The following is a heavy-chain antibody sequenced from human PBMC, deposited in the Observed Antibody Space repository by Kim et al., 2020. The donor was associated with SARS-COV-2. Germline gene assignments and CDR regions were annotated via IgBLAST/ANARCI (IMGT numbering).Heavy chain of an antibody. J-gene: IGHJ3*02. CDR1: GGSISSSSYY. Sequence: SETLSLTCTVSGGSISSSSYYWGWIRQPPGKGLEWIGSIYYSGSTYYNPSLKSRVTISVDTSKNQFSLKLSSVTAADTAVYYCAGSFGGNYPDDAFDIWGQGTMVTVSS. D-gene: IGHD4-4*01. CDR3: AGSFGGNYPDDAFDI. V-gene: IGHV4-39*07. CDR2: IYYSGST.